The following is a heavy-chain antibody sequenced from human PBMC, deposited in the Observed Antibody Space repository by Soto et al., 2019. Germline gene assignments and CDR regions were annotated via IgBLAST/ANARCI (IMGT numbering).Heavy chain of an antibody. Sequence: SETLSLTCTVSGGSISSYYWSWIRQPPGKGLEWIGYIYYSGSTNYNPSLKCRVTISVDTSKNQFSLKLSSVTAADTAVYYCARVLYGSGSETFDYWAQGTLVTVSS. CDR1: GGSISSYY. D-gene: IGHD3-10*01. CDR3: ARVLYGSGSETFDY. CDR2: IYYSGST. J-gene: IGHJ4*02. V-gene: IGHV4-59*01.